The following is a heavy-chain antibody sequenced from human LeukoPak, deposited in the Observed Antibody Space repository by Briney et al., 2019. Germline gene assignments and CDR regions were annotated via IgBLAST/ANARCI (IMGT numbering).Heavy chain of an antibody. D-gene: IGHD6-19*01. Sequence: GGSLRLSCAASGFTFSSYAMSWVRQAPGPGLEWVSAISGSGGSTYYADSVKGRFTISRDNSKNTLYLQMNSLRAEDTAVYYCAKDLLAVAGNYYYYGMDVWGQGTTVTVSS. J-gene: IGHJ6*02. CDR1: GFTFSSYA. V-gene: IGHV3-23*01. CDR2: ISGSGGST. CDR3: AKDLLAVAGNYYYYGMDV.